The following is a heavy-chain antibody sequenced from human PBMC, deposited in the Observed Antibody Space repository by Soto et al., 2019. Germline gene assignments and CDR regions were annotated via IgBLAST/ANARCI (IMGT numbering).Heavy chain of an antibody. CDR2: ISGTGRVT. CDR1: EFTFSSYA. D-gene: IGHD3-9*01. V-gene: IGHV3-23*01. J-gene: IGHJ1*01. CDR3: AKDVHYDIVNVFEDFHH. Sequence: EVQLLESGGGLVQPGGSLKLSCAASEFTFSSYAMSWVRQAPGTGLEWVSGISGTGRVTNYAESVKGRFTISRDHPKNTLYLQMNSLRAEDAAVYYCAKDVHYDIVNVFEDFHHCGQGTLVPGSS.